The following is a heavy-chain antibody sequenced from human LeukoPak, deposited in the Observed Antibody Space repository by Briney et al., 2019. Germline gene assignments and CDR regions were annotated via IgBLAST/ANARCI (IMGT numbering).Heavy chain of an antibody. CDR3: ARDVTYYYDSSGYYGQYFQH. CDR1: GYTFTSYG. CDR2: ISAYNGNT. J-gene: IGHJ1*01. D-gene: IGHD3-22*01. V-gene: IGHV1-18*01. Sequence: ASVKVSCKASGYTFTSYGISWVRQAPGPGLEWMGWISAYNGNTNYAQKLQGRVTMTTDTSTSTAYMELRSLRSDDTAVYYCARDVTYYYDSSGYYGQYFQHWGQGTLVTVSS.